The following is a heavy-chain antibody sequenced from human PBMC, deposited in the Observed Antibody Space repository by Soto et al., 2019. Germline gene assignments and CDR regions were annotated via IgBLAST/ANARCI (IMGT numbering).Heavy chain of an antibody. D-gene: IGHD5-18*01. J-gene: IGHJ4*02. CDR2: IWYDGSNK. Sequence: QVQLVESGGGVVQPGRSLRLSCAASGFTFSSYGMHWVRQAPGKGLEWVAVIWYDGSNKYYADSVKGRFTISRDNSKNTLYLQMNSLRAEDTAVYYCARGPWIQLWLIDYWGQGTLVTVSS. CDR1: GFTFSSYG. V-gene: IGHV3-33*01. CDR3: ARGPWIQLWLIDY.